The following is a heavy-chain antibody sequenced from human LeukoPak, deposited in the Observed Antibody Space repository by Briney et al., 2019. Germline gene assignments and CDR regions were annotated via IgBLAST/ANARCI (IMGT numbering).Heavy chain of an antibody. D-gene: IGHD2-2*01. CDR2: IIPILGIA. CDR3: ARGQSRGAFDI. Sequence: SVKVSCKASGCTFSSYAISWVRQAPGQGLEWMGRIIPILGIANYAQKFQGRVTITADKSTSTAYMELSSLRSEDTAVYYCARGQSRGAFDIWGQGTMVTVSS. J-gene: IGHJ3*02. CDR1: GCTFSSYA. V-gene: IGHV1-69*04.